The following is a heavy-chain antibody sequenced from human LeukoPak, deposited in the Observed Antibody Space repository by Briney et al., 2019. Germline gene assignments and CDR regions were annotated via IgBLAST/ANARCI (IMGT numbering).Heavy chain of an antibody. CDR3: ARALRGYSGSPHAFDI. Sequence: PGGSLRLSCAASAFIVRNNYMGWVRQAPGKGLEWVSVIYSGGNIYYVDSVTGRFTISRDISKNTLYLQMNSLRAEDSAVDYCARALRGYSGSPHAFDIWGQGTMVTVSS. V-gene: IGHV3-53*01. CDR2: IYSGGNI. D-gene: IGHD1-26*01. J-gene: IGHJ3*02. CDR1: AFIVRNNY.